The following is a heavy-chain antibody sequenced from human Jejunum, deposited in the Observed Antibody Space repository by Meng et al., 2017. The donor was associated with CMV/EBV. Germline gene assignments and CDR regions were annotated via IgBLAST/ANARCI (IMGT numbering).Heavy chain of an antibody. J-gene: IGHJ5*02. V-gene: IGHV4-4*07. CDR2: FLPGRTT. Sequence: LSPPCRVCGGPRWSLSATWVRRTAVKRPELIGRFLPGRTTNYHPSHENRITVSFDSSNNQFFLKLTSVTAADTAIYYCARECVGEAYDCQWNYWFDPWGRGTLVTVSS. CDR3: ARECVGEAYDCQWNYWFDP. D-gene: IGHD3-16*01. CDR1: GGPRWSLS.